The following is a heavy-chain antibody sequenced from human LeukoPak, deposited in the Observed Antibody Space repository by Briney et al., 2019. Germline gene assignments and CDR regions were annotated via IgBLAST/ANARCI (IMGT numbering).Heavy chain of an antibody. CDR1: GFTFSSYN. J-gene: IGHJ4*02. CDR2: ITSSSSYT. V-gene: IGHV3-21*04. D-gene: IGHD3-22*01. Sequence: GGSLRLSCAASGFTFSSYNMNWVRQAPGKGLEWVSSITSSSSYTFCADSVKGRFTISRDNAKNSLYLQMNSLRAEDTAMYYCARRAGDYSHPYDYWGQGTLVTVSS. CDR3: ARRAGDYSHPYDY.